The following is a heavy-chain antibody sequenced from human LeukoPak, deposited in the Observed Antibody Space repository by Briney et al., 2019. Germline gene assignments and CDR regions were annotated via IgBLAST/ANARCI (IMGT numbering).Heavy chain of an antibody. D-gene: IGHD6-19*01. CDR1: GFTFSSYA. V-gene: IGHV3-23*01. CDR3: AKSVASTSALYYFDY. J-gene: IGHJ4*02. CDR2: ISGSGGST. Sequence: GGSLRLSCAASGFTFSSYAMSWVRQAPGKGLEWVSAISGSGGSTYYADSVKGRFTISGDNSKNTLYLQMNSLRAEDTAVYYCAKSVASTSALYYFDYWGQGTLVTVSS.